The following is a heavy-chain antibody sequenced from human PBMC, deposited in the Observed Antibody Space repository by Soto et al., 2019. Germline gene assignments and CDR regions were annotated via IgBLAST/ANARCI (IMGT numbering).Heavy chain of an antibody. D-gene: IGHD3-3*01. J-gene: IGHJ4*02. CDR2: IVPNVGAV. CDR1: GGTFSSFINYP. CDR3: ARRDTSGFLRYFDN. V-gene: IGHV1-69*06. Sequence: SVKVSCKSSGGTFSSFINYPINWVRQAPGQGLEWMGGIVPNVGAVNYAQKFRGKVTITADKSTGTAYMELSSLRSEDTALYYCARRDTSGFLRYFDNWGQGTQVTVSS.